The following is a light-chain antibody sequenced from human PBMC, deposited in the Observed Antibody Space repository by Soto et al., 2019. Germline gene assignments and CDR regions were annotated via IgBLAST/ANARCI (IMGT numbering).Light chain of an antibody. J-gene: IGLJ1*01. CDR3: AAGDDSLNGYV. CDR2: YDD. V-gene: IGLV1-36*01. CDR1: SSNIGNNA. Sequence: QSVLTQPPSVSEAPRQRVTISCSGSSSNIGNNAVNWYQQLPGKAPKLLIYYDDLLPSGVSDRFSGSKSGTSASLTISGLQFEDEADYYCAAGDDSLNGYVFGTGTKVP.